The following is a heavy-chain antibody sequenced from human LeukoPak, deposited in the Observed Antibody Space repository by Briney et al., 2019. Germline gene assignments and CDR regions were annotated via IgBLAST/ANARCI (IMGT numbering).Heavy chain of an antibody. CDR1: GYTFTSYG. CDR3: ARAHYRATSMAGSEFDY. CDR2: ISAYTGNT. V-gene: IGHV1-18*01. Sequence: ASVKVSCKASGYTFTSYGIIWVRQAPGRGLEWLGWISAYTGNTNYAQKLQGRVTLTTDTSTSTAYMELRSLRSDDTAVYYCARAHYRATSMAGSEFDYWGQGTLVTVSS. D-gene: IGHD6-19*01. J-gene: IGHJ4*02.